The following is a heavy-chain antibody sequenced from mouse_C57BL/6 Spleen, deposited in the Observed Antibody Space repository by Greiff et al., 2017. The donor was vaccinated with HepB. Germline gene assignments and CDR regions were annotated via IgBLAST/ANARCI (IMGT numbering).Heavy chain of an antibody. CDR3: TRDPNYRAMDY. CDR2: ISSGGDYI. D-gene: IGHD2-1*01. V-gene: IGHV5-9-1*02. Sequence: EVKLVESGEGLVKPGGSLKLSCAASGFTFSSYAMSWVRQTPEKRLEWVAYISSGGDYIYYADTVKGRFTISRDNARNTLYLQICSLQSEDTARYYCTRDPNYRAMDYWGQGTSVTVSS. J-gene: IGHJ4*01. CDR1: GFTFSSYA.